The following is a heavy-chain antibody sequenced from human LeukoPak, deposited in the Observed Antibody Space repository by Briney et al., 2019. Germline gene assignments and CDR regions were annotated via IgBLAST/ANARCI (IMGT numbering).Heavy chain of an antibody. CDR1: GFTFSSYA. J-gene: IGHJ3*02. CDR3: AKEGRGGFDI. CDR2: IGYDGSKI. V-gene: IGHV3-30*02. Sequence: GGSLRLSCAASGFTFSSYAMHWVRQAPGKGLEWVTFIGYDGSKIYYAGSVKGRFTISRDNSRNTLYLQMNSLRAEDTAVYYCAKEGRGGFDIWGQGTMVTVSS. D-gene: IGHD3-16*01.